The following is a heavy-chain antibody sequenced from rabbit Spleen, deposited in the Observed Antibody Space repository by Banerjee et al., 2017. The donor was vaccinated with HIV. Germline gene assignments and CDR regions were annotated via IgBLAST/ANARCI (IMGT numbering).Heavy chain of an antibody. Sequence: QLVESGGGLVQPGGSLKLSCKASGIDFTNYYITWVRQAPGKGLEWIGIIYAARGTTDYASWVNGRFTISSDNAQSTLYLQLNSLILADTATYFCARVGGVSVYGYATLWGQGTLVTVS. V-gene: IGHV1S7*01. CDR3: ARVGGVSVYGYATL. J-gene: IGHJ3*01. CDR2: IYAARGTT. CDR1: GIDFTNYY. D-gene: IGHD6-1*01.